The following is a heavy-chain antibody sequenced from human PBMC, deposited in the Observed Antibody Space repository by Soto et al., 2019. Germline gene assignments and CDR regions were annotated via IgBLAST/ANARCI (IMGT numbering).Heavy chain of an antibody. J-gene: IGHJ5*02. CDR3: ARIAAAGTSSWFDP. D-gene: IGHD6-13*01. Sequence: QVTLKESGPVLVKPTETITLTCTVSGFSLSNARMGVSWIRQPPGKALEWLAHIFSNDEKSYSTSLKSRLTISKDTSKSQVVLTMTNMDPVDTATYYCARIAAAGTSSWFDPWGQGTLVTVSS. CDR1: GFSLSNARMG. V-gene: IGHV2-26*01. CDR2: IFSNDEK.